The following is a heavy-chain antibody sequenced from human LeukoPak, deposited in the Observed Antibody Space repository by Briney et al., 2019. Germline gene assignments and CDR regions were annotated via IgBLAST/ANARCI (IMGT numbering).Heavy chain of an antibody. D-gene: IGHD2-15*01. V-gene: IGHV3-15*01. CDR3: TSQGVGAADVYYYYYKDV. CDR2: IKTKSDGGTV. J-gene: IGHJ6*03. Sequence: PGGSLRLSCAASGFIFSNAWMSWVRQAPGKGPEWVGRIKTKSDGGTVDYAAAVKGRFTISRDDSKKTLYLQMKSLKTEDTAVYYCTSQGVGAADVYYYYYKDVWGKGTAVTVSS. CDR1: GFIFSNAW.